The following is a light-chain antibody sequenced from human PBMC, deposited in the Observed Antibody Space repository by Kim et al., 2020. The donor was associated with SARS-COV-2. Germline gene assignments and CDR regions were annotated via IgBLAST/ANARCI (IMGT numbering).Light chain of an antibody. V-gene: IGKV1-39*01. J-gene: IGKJ2*01. CDR3: QQSFTTPYT. Sequence: SSSLGDRVTITCRASQYISIFFNWYQQKPGSAPKLLIYAASSLQTGVPSRFSASVSGTDFTLTINSLQPEDFATYYCQQSFTTPYTFGQGTKLEI. CDR2: AAS. CDR1: QYISIF.